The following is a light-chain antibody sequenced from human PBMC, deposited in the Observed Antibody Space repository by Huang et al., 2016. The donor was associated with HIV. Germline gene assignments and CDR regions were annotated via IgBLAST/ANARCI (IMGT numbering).Light chain of an antibody. CDR3: QQYYSSPQT. J-gene: IGKJ1*01. CDR1: QSVYSRSTSKDY. CDR2: WAS. V-gene: IGKV4-1*01. Sequence: DIIMTQSPDSLAVSLGERATLNCRSSQSVYSRSTSKDYMAWFQQKPGQPPRLLLFWASTREAGVPDRVSGSGSGTHFTLTIANLEAEDAAIYYCQQYYSSPQTFGQGTRVEVK.